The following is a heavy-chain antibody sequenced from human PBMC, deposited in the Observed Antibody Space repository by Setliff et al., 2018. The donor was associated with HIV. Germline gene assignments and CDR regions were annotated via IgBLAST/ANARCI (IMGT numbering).Heavy chain of an antibody. CDR3: ARIFGDQGYYYGMDV. CDR1: GGSISSYY. D-gene: IGHD3-3*01. V-gene: IGHV4-59*01. CDR2: IYYSGST. J-gene: IGHJ6*02. Sequence: SETLSLTCTVSGGSISSYYWSWIRQPPGKGLEWIGYIYYSGSTNYNPSLKSRATISVDTSKNQFSLKLSSVVAADTAVYYCARIFGDQGYYYGMDVWGQGTTVTVSS.